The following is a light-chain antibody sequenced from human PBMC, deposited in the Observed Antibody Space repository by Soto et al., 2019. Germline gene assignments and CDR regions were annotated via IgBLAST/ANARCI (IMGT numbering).Light chain of an antibody. CDR1: QSVGSS. CDR2: LTS. J-gene: IGKJ4*01. Sequence: EIVLAHTSPSLSLSQGERATLSCWVSQSVGSSLAWYQQKPGQAPRLLIYLTSNRAAGIPARFSGGGSGTDFTLTVSSLQPEDFAVSYCHQDYNLFTFGGGTKVDIK. CDR3: HQDYNLFT. V-gene: IGKV3-11*01.